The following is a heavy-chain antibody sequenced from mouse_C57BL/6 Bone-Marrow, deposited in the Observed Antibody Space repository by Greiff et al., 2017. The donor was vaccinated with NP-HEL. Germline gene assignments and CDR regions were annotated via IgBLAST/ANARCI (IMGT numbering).Heavy chain of an antibody. Sequence: VKLVESGAELVRPGASVKLSCTASGFNIKDDYMHWVKQRPEQGLEWIGWIDPENGDTEYASKFQGKATITADTSSNTAYLQLSSLTSEDTAVYYCTTGARGYWGQGTTLTVSS. CDR3: TTGARGY. CDR2: IDPENGDT. J-gene: IGHJ2*01. V-gene: IGHV14-4*01. CDR1: GFNIKDDY.